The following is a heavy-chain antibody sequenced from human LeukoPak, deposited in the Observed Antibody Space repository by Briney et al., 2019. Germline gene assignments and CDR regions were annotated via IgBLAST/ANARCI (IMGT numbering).Heavy chain of an antibody. D-gene: IGHD4-23*01. CDR3: AREPSGGNFDY. CDR1: GFSFNGYS. J-gene: IGHJ4*02. Sequence: ASVTVSCKASGFSFNGYSIQWVRQAPGQGLEWMGWINANSAGTHYPQKFQGRVTMTRDTSISTAYMELIRLTSDDTAVYYCAREPSGGNFDYWGQGTLVTVSS. CDR2: INANSAGT. V-gene: IGHV1-2*02.